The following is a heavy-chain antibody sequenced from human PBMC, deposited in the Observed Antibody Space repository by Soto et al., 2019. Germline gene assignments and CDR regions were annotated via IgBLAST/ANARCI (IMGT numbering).Heavy chain of an antibody. Sequence: GGSLRLSCAASGFTFSSYAMSWVRQAPGKGLEWVSAISGSGGSTYYADSVKGRFTISRDNSKNTLYLQMNSLRAEDTAVYYCAKPPEYYDFWSGPMGHAFDIWGQGTMVTVSS. CDR2: ISGSGGST. D-gene: IGHD3-3*01. CDR3: AKPPEYYDFWSGPMGHAFDI. V-gene: IGHV3-23*01. CDR1: GFTFSSYA. J-gene: IGHJ3*02.